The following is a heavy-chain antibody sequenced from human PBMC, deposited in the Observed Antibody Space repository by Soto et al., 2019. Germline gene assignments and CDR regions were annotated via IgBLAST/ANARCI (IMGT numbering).Heavy chain of an antibody. D-gene: IGHD3-10*01. CDR1: GGSFSGYY. Sequence: PSETLSLTCAVYGGSFSGYYWSWIRQPPGKGLEWIGEINHSGSTNYNPSLKSRVTISVDTSKNQFSLKLSSVTAADTAVYYCARGELLWFGESRYWFEPWGQGTLVTVSS. CDR3: ARGELLWFGESRYWFEP. J-gene: IGHJ5*02. V-gene: IGHV4-34*01. CDR2: INHSGST.